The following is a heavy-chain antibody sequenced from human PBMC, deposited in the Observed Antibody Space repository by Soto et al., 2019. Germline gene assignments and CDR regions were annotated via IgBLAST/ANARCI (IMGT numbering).Heavy chain of an antibody. D-gene: IGHD6-19*01. CDR1: GSTFSSSY. CDR2: ISGSGSVT. CDR3: SRNTSGRQGSTLDI. V-gene: IGHV3-23*01. J-gene: IGHJ3*02. Sequence: PGGSLRLSCAASGSTFSSSYMTWVRQAPGKGLEWVSAISGSGSVTYYTSSVRGRFTISRDNSRNTLYLQMNNLRAEDTAVYYCSRNTSGRQGSTLDIWGQGTMVTVSS.